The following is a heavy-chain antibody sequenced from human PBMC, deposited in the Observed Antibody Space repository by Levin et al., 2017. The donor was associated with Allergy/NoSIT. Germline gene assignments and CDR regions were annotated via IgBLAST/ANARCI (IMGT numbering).Heavy chain of an antibody. J-gene: IGHJ3*02. Sequence: SETLSLTCTVSGGSISSYYWSWIRQPPGKGLEWIGYIYYSGSTNYNPSLKSRVTISVDTSKNQFSLKLSSVTAADTAVYYCARDRRSRFGGGVAFDIWGQGTMVTVSS. V-gene: IGHV4-59*01. D-gene: IGHD3-10*01. CDR1: GGSISSYY. CDR3: ARDRRSRFGGGVAFDI. CDR2: IYYSGST.